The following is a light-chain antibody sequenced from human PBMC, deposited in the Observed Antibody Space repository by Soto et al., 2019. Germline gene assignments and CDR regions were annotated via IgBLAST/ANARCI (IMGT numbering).Light chain of an antibody. CDR1: QSVFYTSTNKNY. CDR2: WAS. Sequence: DIVMTQSPDSLAVSLGERATINCQSSQSVFYTSTNKNYLAWYQQKPGQPPKLLVSWASIRGSGVPDRFSGSGSGTDFTLTISSLQAEDVAVYYCQQYYTTRRTFGQGTKLEIK. CDR3: QQYYTTRRT. J-gene: IGKJ2*01. V-gene: IGKV4-1*01.